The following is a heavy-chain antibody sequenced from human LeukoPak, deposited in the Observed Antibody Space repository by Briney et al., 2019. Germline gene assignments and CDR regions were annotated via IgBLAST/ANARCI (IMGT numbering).Heavy chain of an antibody. CDR2: MYSGGST. J-gene: IGHJ2*01. CDR3: ARDLGGYWYFDL. CDR1: GFTVSSNY. V-gene: IGHV3-53*01. Sequence: GGSLRLSCAASGFTVSSNYMSWVRQAPGKGLEWVSVMYSGGSTYYADSVKGRFTISRDNSKNTLYLQMNSLRAEDTAVYYCARDLGGYWYFDLWGRGTLVTVSS.